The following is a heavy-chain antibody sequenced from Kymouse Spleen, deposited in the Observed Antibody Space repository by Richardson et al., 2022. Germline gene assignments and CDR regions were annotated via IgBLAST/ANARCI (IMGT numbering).Heavy chain of an antibody. J-gene: IGHJ5*02. CDR3: AKDSYYGSGSYYPNWFDP. V-gene: IGHV3-30*18. CDR1: GFTFSSYG. D-gene: IGHD3-10*01. CDR2: ISYDGSNK. Sequence: QVQLVESGGGVVQPGRSLRLSCAASGFTFSSYGMHWVRQAPGKGLEWVAVISYDGSNKYYADSVKGRFTISRDNSKNTLYLQMNSLRAEDTAVYYCAKDSYYGSGSYYPNWFDPWGQGTLVTVSS.